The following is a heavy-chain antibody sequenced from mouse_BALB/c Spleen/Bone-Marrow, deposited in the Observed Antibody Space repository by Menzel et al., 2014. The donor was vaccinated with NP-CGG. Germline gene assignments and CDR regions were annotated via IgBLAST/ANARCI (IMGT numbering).Heavy chain of an antibody. CDR3: ARFGYDYALDY. Sequence: EVKLMESGPSLVKPSQTLSLPCSVTGDSITSGYWNWIRKFPGNKLEYMGYISHSGSTYYNPSLKSRISITRDTSKNQYYLQLKSVTTEDTATYYCARFGYDYALDYWGQGTSVTISS. J-gene: IGHJ4*01. D-gene: IGHD2-2*01. CDR1: GDSITSGY. CDR2: ISHSGST. V-gene: IGHV3-8*02.